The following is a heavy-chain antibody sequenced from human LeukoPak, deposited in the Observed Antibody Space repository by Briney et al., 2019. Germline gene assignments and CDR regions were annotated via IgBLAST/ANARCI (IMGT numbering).Heavy chain of an antibody. D-gene: IGHD3-22*01. J-gene: IGHJ5*02. CDR2: INHSGST. CDR1: GGSFSGYY. CDR3: ARRRMISARIIDSSGYYSAFDP. V-gene: IGHV4-34*01. Sequence: PSETLSLTCAVYGGSFSGYYWSWIRQPPGKGLEWIGEINHSGSTNYNPSLKSRVTISVDTSKNQFSLKLSSVTAADTAVYYCARRRMISARIIDSSGYYSAFDPWGQGTLVTVSS.